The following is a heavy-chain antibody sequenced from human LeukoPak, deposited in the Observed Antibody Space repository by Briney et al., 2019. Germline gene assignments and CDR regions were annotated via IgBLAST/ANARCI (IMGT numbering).Heavy chain of an antibody. D-gene: IGHD5-18*01. Sequence: SETLSLTCAVSGGSISSSNWWSWVRQPPGKGLEWIGEIYHSGSTNYNPSLKSRVTISVDKSKNQFSLKLSSVTAADTAVYYCARQGVDTAMSTLDYWGQGTLVTVSS. CDR2: IYHSGST. CDR1: GGSISSSNW. V-gene: IGHV4-4*02. CDR3: ARQGVDTAMSTLDY. J-gene: IGHJ4*02.